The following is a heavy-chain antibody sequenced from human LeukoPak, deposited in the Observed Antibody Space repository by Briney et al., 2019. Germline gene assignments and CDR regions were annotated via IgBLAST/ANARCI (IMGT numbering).Heavy chain of an antibody. V-gene: IGHV4-30-4*01. J-gene: IGHJ5*02. D-gene: IGHD3-3*01. CDR1: GGSISSGDYY. Sequence: SQTLSLTCTVSGGSISSGDYYWSWIRQPPGKGLECIGYIYYSGSTYYNPSLKSRVIISVDTSKNQFSLKLSSVTAADTAVYYCARGFGYYDFWSGYYNWFDPWGQGTLVTVSS. CDR3: ARGFGYYDFWSGYYNWFDP. CDR2: IYYSGST.